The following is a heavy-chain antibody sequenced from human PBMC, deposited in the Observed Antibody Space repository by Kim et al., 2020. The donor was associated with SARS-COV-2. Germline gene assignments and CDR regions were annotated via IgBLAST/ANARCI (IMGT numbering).Heavy chain of an antibody. CDR2: INSDGSST. V-gene: IGHV3-74*01. J-gene: IGHJ6*02. Sequence: GGSLRLSCAASGFTFSSYWMHWVRQAPGKGLVWVSRINSDGSSTSYADSVKGRFTISRDNAKNTLYLQMNSLRAEDTAVYYCASEWSELRYFIWGQGTTVTVSS. CDR3: ASEWSELRYFI. CDR1: GFTFSSYW. D-gene: IGHD3-9*01.